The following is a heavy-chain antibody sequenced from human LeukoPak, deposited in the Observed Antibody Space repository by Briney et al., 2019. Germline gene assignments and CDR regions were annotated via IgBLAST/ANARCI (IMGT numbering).Heavy chain of an antibody. J-gene: IGHJ4*02. CDR2: IYYSGNT. CDR1: GGSISSHY. CDR3: ARDYNWSLDY. V-gene: IGHV4-59*11. Sequence: PSETLSLTCTVSGGSISSHYWTWIRQPPEKGLEWIGYIYYSGNTNHNPSLKSRVTISVDTSKNQFSLKLSSVTAVDTAVYYCARDYNWSLDYWGQGTLVTVSS. D-gene: IGHD1-20*01.